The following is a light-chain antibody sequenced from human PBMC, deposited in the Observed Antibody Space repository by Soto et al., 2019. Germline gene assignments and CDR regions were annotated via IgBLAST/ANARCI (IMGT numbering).Light chain of an antibody. Sequence: EVVLTQSPDTLSLSPGKRATLSCRASQAVSNKYLTWYQQKPGQPPRLLTYGASSRATGVPDRFSGSGSGTDFTLTISRLEPEDFAMYYCQHYGASRWTFXQGTKV. CDR3: QHYGASRWT. CDR2: GAS. CDR1: QAVSNKY. V-gene: IGKV3-20*01. J-gene: IGKJ1*01.